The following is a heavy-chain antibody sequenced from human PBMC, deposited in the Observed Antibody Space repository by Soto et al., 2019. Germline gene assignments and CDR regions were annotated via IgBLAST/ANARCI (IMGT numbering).Heavy chain of an antibody. D-gene: IGHD2-15*01. CDR3: ARSESKVVFDY. CDR1: GYTFTSYA. CDR2: INAGNGNT. V-gene: IGHV1-3*01. J-gene: IGHJ4*02. Sequence: ASVKVSCKASGYTFTSYAMHWVRQAPGQRLEWMGWINAGNGNTKYSQKFQGRVTITRDTSASTAYMELSSLRSENTAVYYCARSESKVVFDYWGQGTLVTVSS.